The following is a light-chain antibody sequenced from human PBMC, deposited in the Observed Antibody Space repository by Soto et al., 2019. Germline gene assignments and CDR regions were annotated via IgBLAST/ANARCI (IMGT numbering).Light chain of an antibody. CDR3: QQRSKWPLT. CDR1: QSINSY. J-gene: IGKJ4*01. CDR2: DAS. V-gene: IGKV3-11*01. Sequence: EIVLTQSPATLSLSPGERATLSCRASQSINSYLACYQQKPGQAPRLLIYDASNRATGIPARFSGSGSGTDFTLTISSLEPEDSAVYYCQQRSKWPLTFGGGTKVEI.